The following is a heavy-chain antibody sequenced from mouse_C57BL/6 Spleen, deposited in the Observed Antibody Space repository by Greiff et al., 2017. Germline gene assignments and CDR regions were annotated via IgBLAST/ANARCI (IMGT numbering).Heavy chain of an antibody. D-gene: IGHD2-3*01. CDR2: ISDGGSYT. CDR1: GFTFSSYA. Sequence: EVNVVESGGGLVKPGGSLKLSCAASGFTFSSYAMSWVRQTPEKRLEWVATISDGGSYTYYPDNVKGRFTISRDNAKNNLYLQMSHLKSEDTAMYYCARDRWVDYWGQGTTLTVSS. V-gene: IGHV5-4*01. J-gene: IGHJ2*01. CDR3: ARDRWVDY.